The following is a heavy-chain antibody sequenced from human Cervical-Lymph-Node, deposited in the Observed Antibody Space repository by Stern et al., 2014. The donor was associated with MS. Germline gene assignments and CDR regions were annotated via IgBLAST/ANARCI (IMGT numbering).Heavy chain of an antibody. CDR2: IYWDDEK. D-gene: IGHD3-9*01. Sequence: QITLKESGPTLVKPTQPLTLTCTFSGFSLSTNGVGVGWLRQSPGKALELLALIYWDDEKRYSPSLKSRLSITKDTSKNQVVLTLSNVDPVDTGTYYCAYPGNYPRNFFDYWGQGALVTVSS. J-gene: IGHJ4*02. V-gene: IGHV2-5*02. CDR3: AYPGNYPRNFFDY. CDR1: GFSLSTNGVG.